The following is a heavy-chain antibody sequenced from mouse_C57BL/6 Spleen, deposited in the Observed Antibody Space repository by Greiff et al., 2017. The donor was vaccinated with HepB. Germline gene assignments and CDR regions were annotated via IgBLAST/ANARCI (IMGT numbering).Heavy chain of an antibody. CDR3: ARRTTVVPFDY. CDR1: GYTFTNYW. Sequence: VQGVESGAELVRPGTSVKMSCKASGYTFTNYWIGWAKQRPGHGLEWIGDIYPGGGYTNYNEKFKGKATLTADKSSSTAYMQCSSLTSEDSAIYYCARRTTVVPFDYWGQGTTLTVSS. CDR2: IYPGGGYT. D-gene: IGHD1-1*01. V-gene: IGHV1-63*01. J-gene: IGHJ2*01.